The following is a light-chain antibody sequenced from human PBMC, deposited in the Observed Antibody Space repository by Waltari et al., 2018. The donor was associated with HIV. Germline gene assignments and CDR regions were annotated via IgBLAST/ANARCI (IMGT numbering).Light chain of an antibody. J-gene: IGLJ3*02. Sequence: SYELTQPLSVSVALGQTAKITCGGNNIASQKVHWYQPRPGQAPVLVIYRDNIRPSGIPERFSGSNSGNTAILSISRVQAEDEGDYYCQVWDSSTGVFGGGTNLTVL. CDR3: QVWDSSTGV. V-gene: IGLV3-9*01. CDR2: RDN. CDR1: NIASQK.